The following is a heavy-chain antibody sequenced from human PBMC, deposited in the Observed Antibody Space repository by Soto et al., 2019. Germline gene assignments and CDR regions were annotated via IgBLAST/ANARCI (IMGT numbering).Heavy chain of an antibody. Sequence: GGSLRLSCAASGFTFSSDGMHWVRQAPGKGLEWVAVIWYDGSNKYYADSVKGRFTISRDNSKNTLYLQMNSLRAEDTAVYYCARDSLTGYSGYYYYGMDVWGQGTTVTVSS. CDR3: ARDSLTGYSGYYYYGMDV. D-gene: IGHD3-9*01. CDR1: GFTFSSDG. J-gene: IGHJ6*02. V-gene: IGHV3-33*01. CDR2: IWYDGSNK.